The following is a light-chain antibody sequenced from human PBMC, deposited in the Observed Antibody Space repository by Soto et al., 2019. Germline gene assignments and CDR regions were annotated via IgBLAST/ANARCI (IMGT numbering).Light chain of an antibody. CDR1: NSNMGRNY. J-gene: IGLJ1*01. CDR3: SSYTTSAPYV. V-gene: IGLV1-47*01. CDR2: RND. Sequence: QSVLTQTPSASGTPGQSVTISCSGSNSNMGRNYVYWYQQVPGTAPKLLMYRNDVRPSGVPDRFTGSKSGNTASLTISGLQAEDEADYYCSSYTTSAPYVFGSGTKVTVL.